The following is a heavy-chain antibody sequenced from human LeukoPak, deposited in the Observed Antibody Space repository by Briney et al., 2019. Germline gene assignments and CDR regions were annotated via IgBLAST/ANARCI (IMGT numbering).Heavy chain of an antibody. Sequence: SETLSLTCAVYGGSFSGYYWSWIRQPPGKGLGWIGEINHSGSTNYNPSLKSRVTISVDTSKNQFSLKLSSVTAADTAVYYCARRKTYYXDSSGYYPLDYWGQGTLVTVS. CDR1: GGSFSGYY. D-gene: IGHD3-22*01. J-gene: IGHJ4*02. V-gene: IGHV4-34*01. CDR3: ARRKTYYXDSSGYYPLDY. CDR2: INHSGST.